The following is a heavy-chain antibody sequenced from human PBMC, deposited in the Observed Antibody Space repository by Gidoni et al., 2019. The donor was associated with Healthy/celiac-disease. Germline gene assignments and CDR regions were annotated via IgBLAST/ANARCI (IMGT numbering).Heavy chain of an antibody. CDR3: ASDYSNYGY. V-gene: IGHV3-48*02. CDR2: ISISSSTL. CDR1: GFTFSSYS. J-gene: IGHJ4*02. D-gene: IGHD4-4*01. Sequence: EVQLVESGGGLVQPGGSLRLSCAASGFTFSSYSMNWVRQAPGKGLEWFSYISISSSTLYYADSVKGRFTISSDNAKTSLYLQMNSLRDEDTAVYYCASDYSNYGYWGQGTLVTVSS.